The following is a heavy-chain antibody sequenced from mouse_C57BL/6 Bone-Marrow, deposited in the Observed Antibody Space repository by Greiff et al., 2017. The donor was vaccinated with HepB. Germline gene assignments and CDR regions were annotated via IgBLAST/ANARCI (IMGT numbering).Heavy chain of an antibody. J-gene: IGHJ1*03. V-gene: IGHV1-4*01. CDR1: GYTFTSYT. CDR2: INPSSGYT. CDR3: ARGEVVAPDWYFDV. Sequence: QVQLKESGAELARPGASVKMSCKASGYTFTSYTMHWVKQRPGQGLEWIGYINPSSGYTKYNQKFKDKATLTADKSSSTAYMQLSSLTSEDSAVYYCARGEVVAPDWYFDVWGTGTTVTVSS. D-gene: IGHD1-1*01.